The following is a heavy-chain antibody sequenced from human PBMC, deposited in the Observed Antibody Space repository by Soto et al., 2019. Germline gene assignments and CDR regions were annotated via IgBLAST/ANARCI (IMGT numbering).Heavy chain of an antibody. CDR2: VNPNSGNT. Sequence: ASVKVSCKASGYTFTSYDINWVRQATGQGLEWMGWVNPNSGNTGYAQKFQGRVTMTRNTSISTAYMELRSLRSDDTAVYYCARPKEELRTYSYNGIDVWGQGTMVTVSS. V-gene: IGHV1-8*01. CDR3: ARPKEELRTYSYNGIDV. J-gene: IGHJ6*02. CDR1: GYTFTSYD. D-gene: IGHD1-7*01.